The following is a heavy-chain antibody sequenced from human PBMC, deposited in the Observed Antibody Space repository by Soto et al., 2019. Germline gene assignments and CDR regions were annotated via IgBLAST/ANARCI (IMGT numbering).Heavy chain of an antibody. J-gene: IGHJ6*02. Sequence: SETLSLTCTVSGGSISSGGYYWSWIREHRGRGLEWIGYIYYSGSNYYNPSLKSRVTISVDTYKNQFSLKLSSVTAADTAVYYCARVPVLWFGESYYYGMDVWGQGTTVT. CDR1: GGSISSGGYY. CDR2: IYYSGSN. D-gene: IGHD3-10*01. V-gene: IGHV4-31*03. CDR3: ARVPVLWFGESYYYGMDV.